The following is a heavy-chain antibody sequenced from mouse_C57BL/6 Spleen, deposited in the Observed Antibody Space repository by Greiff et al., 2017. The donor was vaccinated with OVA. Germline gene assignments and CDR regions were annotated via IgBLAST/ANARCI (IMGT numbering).Heavy chain of an antibody. D-gene: IGHD1-1*02. Sequence: QVQLQQPGAELVMPGASVKLSCKASGYTFTSYWMHWVKQRPGQGLEWIGEIDPSDSYTNYNQKFKGKSTLTVDKSSSTAYMQLSSLTSEDSAVYYSAINYVPFDYWGQGTTLTVSS. CDR3: AINYVPFDY. CDR1: GYTFTSYW. V-gene: IGHV1-69*01. CDR2: IDPSDSYT. J-gene: IGHJ2*01.